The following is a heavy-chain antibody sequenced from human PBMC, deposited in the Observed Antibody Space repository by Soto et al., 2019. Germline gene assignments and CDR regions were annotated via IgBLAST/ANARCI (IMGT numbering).Heavy chain of an antibody. CDR3: ARVPMITFGGVIVMDAFDI. CDR1: GYTFTSYG. V-gene: IGHV1-18*01. Sequence: QVQLVQSGAEVKKPGASVKVSCKASGYTFTSYGISWVRQAPGQGLEWMGWISAYNGNTNYAQKLQGRVTMTTDTATSTAYRELRSLRADETAVYYCARVPMITFGGVIVMDAFDIWGQGTMVTVSS. D-gene: IGHD3-16*02. J-gene: IGHJ3*02. CDR2: ISAYNGNT.